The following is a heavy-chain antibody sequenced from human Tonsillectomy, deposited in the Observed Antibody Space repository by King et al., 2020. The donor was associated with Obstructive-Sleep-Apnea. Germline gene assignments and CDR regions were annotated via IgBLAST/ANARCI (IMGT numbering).Heavy chain of an antibody. CDR2: ISSSSSTI. V-gene: IGHV3-48*04. D-gene: IGHD6-19*01. Sequence: VQLVESGGGLVQPGGSLRLSCAASGFTFSSYSMKWVRQAPGKGLEWVSYISSSSSTIHYADSVKGRFTISRDNAKNSLYLQMNSLRAEDTAVYLCARERGGIAVAGDDYWGQGTLVTVSS. CDR3: ARERGGIAVAGDDY. J-gene: IGHJ4*02. CDR1: GFTFSSYS.